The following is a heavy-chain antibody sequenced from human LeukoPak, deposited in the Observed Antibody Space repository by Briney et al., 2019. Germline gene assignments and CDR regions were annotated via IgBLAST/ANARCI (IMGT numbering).Heavy chain of an antibody. J-gene: IGHJ4*02. Sequence: KTGGSLRLSCAASGFTFSDYYMSWIRQAPGKGLEWVSYISSSGSTIYYADSVKGRFTISRDNAKNSLYLQMNSLRAEDTAVYYCARDQSYYYDSSGYYYYWGQGTPVTVSS. CDR2: ISSSGSTI. V-gene: IGHV3-11*04. CDR3: ARDQSYYYDSSGYYYY. CDR1: GFTFSDYY. D-gene: IGHD3-22*01.